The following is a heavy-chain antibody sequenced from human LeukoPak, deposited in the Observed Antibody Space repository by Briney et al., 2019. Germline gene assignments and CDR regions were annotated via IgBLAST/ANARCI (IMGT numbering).Heavy chain of an antibody. CDR3: ASRPNYGDYGVLVY. D-gene: IGHD4-17*01. CDR1: GYTFTSYY. J-gene: IGHJ4*02. Sequence: ASVKVSCKASGYTFTSYYMHWVRQAPGQGLEWMGIINPSGGSTSYAQKFQGRVTITADESTSTAYMELSSLRSEDTAVYYCASRPNYGDYGVLVYWGQGTLVTVSS. CDR2: INPSGGST. V-gene: IGHV1-46*01.